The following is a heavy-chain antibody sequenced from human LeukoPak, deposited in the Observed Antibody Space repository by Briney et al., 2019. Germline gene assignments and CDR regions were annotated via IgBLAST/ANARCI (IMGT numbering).Heavy chain of an antibody. CDR3: ARDSHYDSWSGPSFDY. J-gene: IGHJ4*02. V-gene: IGHV3-48*03. CDR1: GFTFSSYE. Sequence: GGSLRLSCAASGFTFSSYEMNWVRQAPGKGLEWVSYISSGGSTIYYADSVKGRFTISRDNAKNSLYLQMNSLRAEDTAVYYCARDSHYDSWSGPSFDYWGQGTLVTVSS. D-gene: IGHD3-3*01. CDR2: ISSGGSTI.